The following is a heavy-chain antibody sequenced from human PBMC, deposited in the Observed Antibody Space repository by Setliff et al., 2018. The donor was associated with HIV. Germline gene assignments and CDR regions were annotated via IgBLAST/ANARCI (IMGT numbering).Heavy chain of an antibody. Sequence: PSETLSLTCTVSGGSISSSSYYWGWIRQPPGKGLEWIGTIYHSGSTYYNPSLKSRVTISVDTSKNQFSLNLSSVTAADTAVYYCARSAYDSSGLPYWGQGTLVTISS. D-gene: IGHD3-22*01. CDR2: IYHSGST. V-gene: IGHV4-39*07. CDR1: GGSISSSSYY. CDR3: ARSAYDSSGLPY. J-gene: IGHJ4*02.